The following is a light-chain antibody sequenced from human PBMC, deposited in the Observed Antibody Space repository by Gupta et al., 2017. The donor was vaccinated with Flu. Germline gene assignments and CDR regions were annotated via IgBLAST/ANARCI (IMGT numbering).Light chain of an antibody. CDR3: QQYIGGSWS. J-gene: IGKJ1*01. CDR2: WVS. CDR1: SHVLYCCNDKTC. V-gene: IGKV4-1*01. Sequence: ALGGRATIICKWTSHVLYCCNDKTCLSWYQQRPGQPLRLLIYWVSNRESGVPDRFSGSGSGTDFTLTISSLEAEDMGVYYCQQYIGGSWSFGQGTKVEIK.